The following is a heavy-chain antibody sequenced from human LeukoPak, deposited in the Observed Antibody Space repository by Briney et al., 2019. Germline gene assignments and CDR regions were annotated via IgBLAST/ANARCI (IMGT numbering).Heavy chain of an antibody. CDR2: IYTSGST. J-gene: IGHJ4*02. V-gene: IGHV4-4*09. D-gene: IGHD6-19*01. CDR3: ARDSGWSFDY. Sequence: SETPSLTCTVSGGSISSYYWSWIRQPPGKGLEWIGYIYTSGSTNYNPSLKSRVTISVDTSKNQFSLKLSSVTAADTAVYYRARDSGWSFDYWGQGTLVTVSS. CDR1: GGSISSYY.